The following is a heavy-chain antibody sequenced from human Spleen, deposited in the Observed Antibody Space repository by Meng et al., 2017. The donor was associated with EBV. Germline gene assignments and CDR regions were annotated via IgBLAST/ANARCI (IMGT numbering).Heavy chain of an antibody. D-gene: IGHD3-3*01. CDR3: ARGSDFWSGSFDY. Sequence: QGQLVQSGTEVKRPGASVKVSCKASGYSFIGYYIHWVRQAPGQGLEWMGWINPNSGGATYAQKFQGWVTMTRDTSISTAYMELSRLTSDATAVYYCARGSDFWSGSFDYWGQGTLVTVSS. CDR2: INPNSGGA. CDR1: GYSFIGYY. J-gene: IGHJ4*02. V-gene: IGHV1-2*04.